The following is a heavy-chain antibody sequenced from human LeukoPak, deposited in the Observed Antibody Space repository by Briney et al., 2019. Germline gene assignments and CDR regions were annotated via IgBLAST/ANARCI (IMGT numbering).Heavy chain of an antibody. J-gene: IGHJ3*02. D-gene: IGHD3-22*01. CDR2: INPNSGGT. V-gene: IGHV1-2*02. CDR1: GYTFTGYY. CDR3: ARVRKRITMIVVVGGHAFDI. Sequence: ASVKVSCKASGYTFTGYYMHWVRQAPGQGLEWMGWINPNSGGTNYAQKFQGRVTMTRDTSISTAYMELSRLRSDDTAVYYCARVRKRITMIVVVGGHAFDIWGQGTMVTVSS.